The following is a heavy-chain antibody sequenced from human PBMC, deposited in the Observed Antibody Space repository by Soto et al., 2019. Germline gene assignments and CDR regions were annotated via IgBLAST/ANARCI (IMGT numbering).Heavy chain of an antibody. V-gene: IGHV4-61*01. J-gene: IGHJ6*02. CDR1: GGSVSSGSYY. CDR3: AREGMRDTYGMDV. Sequence: SETLSLTCTVSGGSVSSGSYYWSWIRQPPGKGLEWIGYIYYSGSTNYNPSLKSRVTISVDTSKNQFSLKLSSVTAADTAVYYCAREGMRDTYGMDVWGQGTTVTVSS. D-gene: IGHD5-18*01. CDR2: IYYSGST.